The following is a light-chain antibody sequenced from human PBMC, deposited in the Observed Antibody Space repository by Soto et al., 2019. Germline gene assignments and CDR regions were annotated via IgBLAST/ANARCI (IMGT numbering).Light chain of an antibody. CDR2: DDS. Sequence: DIQMTQSPSTLSASVGDRVTITCRASQSISSWLAWYQQKPGKAPKLLIYDDSSLESGFPSRFSGSGSGTEFTLTISSLQPDDFATYYCQQYNSYLWTFGQGTKVEIK. CDR3: QQYNSYLWT. J-gene: IGKJ1*01. CDR1: QSISSW. V-gene: IGKV1-5*01.